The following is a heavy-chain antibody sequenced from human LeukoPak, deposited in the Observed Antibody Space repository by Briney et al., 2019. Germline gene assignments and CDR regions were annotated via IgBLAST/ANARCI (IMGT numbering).Heavy chain of an antibody. D-gene: IGHD3-10*01. CDR1: GFSFSNYG. CDR2: TTGSGRSS. CDR3: AKGSYGSGSYYMDV. V-gene: IGHV3-23*01. J-gene: IGHJ6*03. Sequence: PGGTLRLSCVASGFSFSNYGMSWVRQAPGKGLEWVAATTGSGRSSYYADSMKGRFTISRDNSKNTLYLQMNSLRAEDTAVYYCAKGSYGSGSYYMDVWGKGTTVTISS.